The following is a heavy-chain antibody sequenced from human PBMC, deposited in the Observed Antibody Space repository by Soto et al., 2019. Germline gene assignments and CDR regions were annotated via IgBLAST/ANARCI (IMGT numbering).Heavy chain of an antibody. CDR2: IYYSGST. CDR3: ARRYGHYFDY. D-gene: IGHD4-17*01. Sequence: PSETLSLTCTVSGGSISRYYWSWLRQPPGKGLEWIGYIYYSGSTNYNPSLRSRVTISVDTSKNQFSLKLSSVTAAETAVYYCARRYGHYFDYWGQGTLVTVSS. CDR1: GGSISRYY. J-gene: IGHJ4*02. V-gene: IGHV4-59*08.